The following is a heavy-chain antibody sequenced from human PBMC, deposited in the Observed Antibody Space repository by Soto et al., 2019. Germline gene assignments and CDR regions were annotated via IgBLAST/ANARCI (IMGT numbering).Heavy chain of an antibody. D-gene: IGHD6-19*01. V-gene: IGHV1-18*01. CDR1: GYTFTSYG. CDR2: ISAYNGNT. Sequence: QVQLVQSGAEVKKPGASVKVSCKASGYTFTSYGISWVRQAPGQGLEWMGWISAYNGNTNYAQKLQGRGTMTTDTSTTTAYRGLRSLRSDDTAVYYCASSIAVAGTRWFDPWGYGSLVTVSS. J-gene: IGHJ5*02. CDR3: ASSIAVAGTRWFDP.